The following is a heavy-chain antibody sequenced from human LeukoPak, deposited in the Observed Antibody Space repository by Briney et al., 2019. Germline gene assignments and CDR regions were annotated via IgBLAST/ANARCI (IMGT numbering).Heavy chain of an antibody. CDR1: GGTYSSYA. CDR2: IIPIFGTA. V-gene: IGHV1-69*05. Sequence: SVKVSCKASGGTYSSYAISWVRQAPGQGLEWMGRIIPIFGTANYAQKFQGRVTITTDESTSTAYMELSSLRSEDTAVYYCARAPDYYDSSGYYYVAFDIWGQGTMVTVSS. J-gene: IGHJ3*02. D-gene: IGHD3-22*01. CDR3: ARAPDYYDSSGYYYVAFDI.